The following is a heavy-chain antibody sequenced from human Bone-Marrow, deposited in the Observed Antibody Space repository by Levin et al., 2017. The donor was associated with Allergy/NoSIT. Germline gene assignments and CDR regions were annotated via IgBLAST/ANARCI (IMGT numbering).Heavy chain of an antibody. Sequence: SETLSLTCTLSGGSISTYYWSWIRQFPGKGLESIGHIHYTGTTNYNPSLGGRVTISVDTSKKQFSLNLTSVTAADTAVYYCARVPRMTSVSTWMNWYFDVWGRGTLVTVSS. CDR1: GGSISTYY. CDR2: IHYTGTT. V-gene: IGHV4-59*01. CDR3: ARVPRMTSVSTWMNWYFDV. J-gene: IGHJ2*01. D-gene: IGHD4-17*01.